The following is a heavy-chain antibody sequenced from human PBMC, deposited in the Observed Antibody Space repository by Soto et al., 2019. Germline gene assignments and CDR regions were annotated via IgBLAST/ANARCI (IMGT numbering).Heavy chain of an antibody. V-gene: IGHV3-73*01. CDR1: GFTFSGSA. CDR3: SRQASDFWSGKPQYYMDV. J-gene: IGHJ6*03. Sequence: EVQLVASGGGLVQPGGSLKLSCAASGFTFSGSAMHWVRQASGKGLEWVCSIRSKPNNYATAYGASVTGRFTISRDDSKNTAYLQMNSLNTEDTAVYYCSRQASDFWSGKPQYYMDVWGKGTTVTVSS. D-gene: IGHD3-3*01. CDR2: IRSKPNNYAT.